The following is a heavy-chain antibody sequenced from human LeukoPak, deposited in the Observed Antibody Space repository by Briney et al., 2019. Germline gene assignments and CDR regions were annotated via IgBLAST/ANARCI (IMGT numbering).Heavy chain of an antibody. CDR1: GFTFSNYG. J-gene: IGHJ3*02. D-gene: IGHD3-10*01. CDR3: ARGRSITLLRGVAMSDGFDI. Sequence: GGSLRLSCEASGFTFSNYGMNWVRQAPGKGLEWVSFTDTSGNYIYYGDSVKGRFTIARDNARNLLFLQMNGLRAEDTAVYYCARGRSITLLRGVAMSDGFDIWGQGAMVAVSS. CDR2: TDTSGNYI. V-gene: IGHV3-21*06.